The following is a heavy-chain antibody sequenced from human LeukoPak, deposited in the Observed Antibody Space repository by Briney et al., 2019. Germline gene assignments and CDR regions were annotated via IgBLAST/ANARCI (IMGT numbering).Heavy chain of an antibody. CDR3: AKEKHSTLFNDC. Sequence: GGSLRPSCAGSGFTFSTYVMTWVRQVPGKGLEWVSGISGSGDSTNYADSVKGRFTISRDNSKNTLYLQMNSLRAEDTAVYYCAKEKHSTLFNDCWGQGTLVTVSS. CDR1: GFTFSTYV. CDR2: ISGSGDST. V-gene: IGHV3-23*01. D-gene: IGHD2-21*01. J-gene: IGHJ4*02.